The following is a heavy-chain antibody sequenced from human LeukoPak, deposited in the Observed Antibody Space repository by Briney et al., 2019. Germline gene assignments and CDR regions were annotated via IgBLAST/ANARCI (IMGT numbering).Heavy chain of an antibody. CDR1: GGSLSSDY. CDR3: ARVVGATGSSDY. Sequence: PSETLSLTCLVSGGSLSSDYCSWLRQPPGKGLAWIEYIYYIESTNYNPALKSRITISVDTSKSHFSLKLSSVTAADTAVYYCARVVGATGSSDYWGQGTLVTVSS. J-gene: IGHJ4*02. CDR2: IYYIEST. V-gene: IGHV4-59*01. D-gene: IGHD1-26*01.